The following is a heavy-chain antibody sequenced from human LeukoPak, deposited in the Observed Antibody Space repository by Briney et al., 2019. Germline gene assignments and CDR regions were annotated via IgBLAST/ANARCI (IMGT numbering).Heavy chain of an antibody. D-gene: IGHD3-10*01. CDR1: GFTFSSYS. Sequence: GGSLRLSCAASGFTFSSYSMNWVRHAPGKGLECVSSISSSSSYIYYADSVKGRFTISRDNAKNSLYLQMNSLRAEDTAVYYCARDPGMVPPDYWGQGTLVTVSS. CDR2: ISSSSSYI. V-gene: IGHV3-21*01. CDR3: ARDPGMVPPDY. J-gene: IGHJ4*02.